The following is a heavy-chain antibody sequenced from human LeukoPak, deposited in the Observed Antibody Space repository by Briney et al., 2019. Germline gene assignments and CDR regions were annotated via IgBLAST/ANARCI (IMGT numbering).Heavy chain of an antibody. CDR3: AREGVVTAIPVDY. CDR2: ISSSSYI. J-gene: IGHJ4*02. D-gene: IGHD2-21*02. V-gene: IGHV3-21*01. Sequence: GGSLRLSCAASGFTFSSYSMNWVRQAPGKGLEWVSSISSSSYIYYADSVKGRFTISRDNAKNSLYLQMNSLRAEDTAVYYCAREGVVTAIPVDYWGQGTLVTVSS. CDR1: GFTFSSYS.